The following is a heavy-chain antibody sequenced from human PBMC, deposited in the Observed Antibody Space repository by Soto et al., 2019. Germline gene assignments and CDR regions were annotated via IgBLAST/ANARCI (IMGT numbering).Heavy chain of an antibody. V-gene: IGHV3-30*04. Sequence: GGSLRLSCAASGFTFSTYAMHWVRQAPGKGLEWVAVISYDGSNKHYADSVKGRFTISRDNSKNTLYLQMNSLRAEDTAVYYCARDQKYCSSTSCYILHVAHYYYYYGMDVWGQGTTVTVSS. D-gene: IGHD2-2*02. J-gene: IGHJ6*02. CDR1: GFTFSTYA. CDR3: ARDQKYCSSTSCYILHVAHYYYYYGMDV. CDR2: ISYDGSNK.